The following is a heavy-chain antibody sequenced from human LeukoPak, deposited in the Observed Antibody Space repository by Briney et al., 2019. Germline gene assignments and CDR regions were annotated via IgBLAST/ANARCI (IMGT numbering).Heavy chain of an antibody. V-gene: IGHV4-39*01. CDR1: GGSISSSSYY. D-gene: IGHD6-13*01. J-gene: IGHJ5*02. Sequence: PSETLSLTCTVSGGSISSSSYYWGWIRQPPGKGLEWIGSIYYSGSTYYNPSLKSRVTISVDTSKNQFSLKLSSVTAADTAVYYRARHAYSSSWYVINWFDPWGQGTLVTVSS. CDR2: IYYSGST. CDR3: ARHAYSSSWYVINWFDP.